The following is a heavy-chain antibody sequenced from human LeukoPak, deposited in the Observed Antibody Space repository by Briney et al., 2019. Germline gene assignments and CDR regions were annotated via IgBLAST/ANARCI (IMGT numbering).Heavy chain of an antibody. D-gene: IGHD5-12*01. J-gene: IGHJ5*02. CDR3: ARDHLGWLT. V-gene: IGHV3-48*01. Sequence: GGSLRLSCAASGFTLRTYSMNWVRQAPGKGLEWIAFISSSTSNIYYADSVKGRFTISRDIATNSLYLQLNSLRADDTAVYYCARDHLGWLTWGQGALVTVSS. CDR2: ISSSTSNI. CDR1: GFTLRTYS.